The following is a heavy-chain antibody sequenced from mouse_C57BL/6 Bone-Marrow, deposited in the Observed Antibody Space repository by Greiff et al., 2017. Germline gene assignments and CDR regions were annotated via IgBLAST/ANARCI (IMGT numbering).Heavy chain of an antibody. V-gene: IGHV14-1*01. Sequence: VQLKESGAELVRPGASVKLSCTASGFNIKDYYMHWVKQRPEQGLEWIGRIDPEDGGTEYAPKFQGKATMTADTSSSTAYLQLSSLTSEDAAVYYCTRGYYAMDYWGQGTSVTVSS. J-gene: IGHJ4*01. CDR3: TRGYYAMDY. CDR2: IDPEDGGT. CDR1: GFNIKDYY.